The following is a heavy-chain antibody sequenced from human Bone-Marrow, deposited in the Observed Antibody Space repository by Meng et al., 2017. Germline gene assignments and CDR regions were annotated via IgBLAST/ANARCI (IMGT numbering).Heavy chain of an antibody. Sequence: QVQLLQWGAGPLKPSETLSLTCVVSGGSFSDYYWSWIRQPPGKGLEWIGEINHSGSTNYNPSLESRATISVDTSQNNLSLKLSSVTAADSAVYYCARGSTTMAHDFDYWGQGTLVTVSS. CDR1: GGSFSDYY. J-gene: IGHJ4*02. CDR2: INHSGST. D-gene: IGHD4-11*01. V-gene: IGHV4-34*01. CDR3: ARGSTTMAHDFDY.